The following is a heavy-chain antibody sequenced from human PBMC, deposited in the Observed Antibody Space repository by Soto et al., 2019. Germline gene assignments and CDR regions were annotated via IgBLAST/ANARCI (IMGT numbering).Heavy chain of an antibody. CDR3: ARGNVANYCEP. Sequence: PGRSLKISCQSSGYTFANYWIVWVRQMPGKGLAWMGIIYPSDSTVKYSPSVLGQVTMSVDKSISTGYLQWSSPKASDAAVYYGARGNVANYCEPWGQGTLVTVSS. CDR1: GYTFANYW. CDR2: IYPSDSTV. D-gene: IGHD1-7*01. J-gene: IGHJ5*02. V-gene: IGHV5-51*03.